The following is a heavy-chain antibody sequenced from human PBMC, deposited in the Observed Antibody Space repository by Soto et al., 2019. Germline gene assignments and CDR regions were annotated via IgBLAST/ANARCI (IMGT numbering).Heavy chain of an antibody. V-gene: IGHV1-8*01. CDR3: ARGHISSTKNWLDP. D-gene: IGHD6-6*01. Sequence: ASVKVSCKGSGYTFTSYHINRVRQATGQGLEWMGWMNPNSGNTGYAQTLQGRVTMTWDTSISTAYMELSSPRFEDTAMYYCARGHISSTKNWLDPWGQGTLVTVSS. J-gene: IGHJ5*02. CDR1: GYTFTSYH. CDR2: MNPNSGNT.